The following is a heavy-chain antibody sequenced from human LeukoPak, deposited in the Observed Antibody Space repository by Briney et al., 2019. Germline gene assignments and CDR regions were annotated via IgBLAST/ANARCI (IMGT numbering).Heavy chain of an antibody. CDR3: ARDPGDYYGSGSSDAFDI. Sequence: GRSLRLSCAASRFSFSNYGMHGVRQAPGKGLEWVAVIWYDGSNKYYADSVKGRFTISRDNSKNTLYLQMNSLRAEDTAVYYCARDPGDYYGSGSSDAFDIWGQGTMVTVSS. CDR1: RFSFSNYG. D-gene: IGHD3-10*01. CDR2: IWYDGSNK. V-gene: IGHV3-33*08. J-gene: IGHJ3*02.